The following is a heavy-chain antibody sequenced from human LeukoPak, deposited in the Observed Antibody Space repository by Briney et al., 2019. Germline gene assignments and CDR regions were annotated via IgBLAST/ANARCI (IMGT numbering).Heavy chain of an antibody. D-gene: IGHD3-22*01. CDR2: INPSGGGT. J-gene: IGHJ4*02. Sequence: ASVKVSCKASGYSLTTYYMHWVRQAPGQGLEWMAIINPSGGGTKYAQKFQGRVTMTRDTPTNTVYMELSSLRTEDTAVYYCARVGDSSGYLDYWGQGTLVTVSS. CDR1: GYSLTTYY. V-gene: IGHV1-46*01. CDR3: ARVGDSSGYLDY.